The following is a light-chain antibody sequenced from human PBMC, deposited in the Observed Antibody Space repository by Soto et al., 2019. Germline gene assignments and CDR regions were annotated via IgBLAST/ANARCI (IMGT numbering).Light chain of an antibody. V-gene: IGKV1-27*01. CDR3: QKYNSAPLT. Sequence: DVQMTQSPSSLSVSVGDRVTITCRASQVISNYLAWYQQKPGKPPQLLIYAVSTVQSGVPSRFSGSASGTEFALTISSLQREDVATYYCQKYNSAPLTFGQGTRLE. CDR2: AVS. J-gene: IGKJ5*01. CDR1: QVISNY.